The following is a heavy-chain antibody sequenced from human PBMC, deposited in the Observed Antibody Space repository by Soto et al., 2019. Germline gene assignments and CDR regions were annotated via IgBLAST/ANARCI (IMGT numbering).Heavy chain of an antibody. CDR3: AALSHQLPAHFDY. J-gene: IGHJ4*02. V-gene: IGHV1-58*02. D-gene: IGHD2-2*01. CDR2: IVVGSGNT. Sequence: ASVKVSCKASGFTFTSSAMQWVRQARGQRLEWIGWIVVGSGNTNYAQKFQERVTITRDMSTSTAYMELSSLRSEDTAVYYCAALSHQLPAHFDYWGQGTLVTVSS. CDR1: GFTFTSSA.